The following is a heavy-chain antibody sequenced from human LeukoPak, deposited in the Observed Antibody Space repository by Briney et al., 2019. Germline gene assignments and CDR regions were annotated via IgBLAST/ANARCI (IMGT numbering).Heavy chain of an antibody. CDR2: INPSGGAT. CDR3: VGRLVTVASYSRDS. D-gene: IGHD3-10*01. J-gene: IGHJ4*02. V-gene: IGHV1-46*04. CDR1: GYTFTNYY. Sequence: ASVKVSCKASGYTFTNYYMHWVRQAPGQALEWMGRINPSGGATTYAQNLQGRVTMTRDTSTSTLYMELSSLRSDDAALYYWVGRLVTVASYSRDSWGQGTLVTVSS.